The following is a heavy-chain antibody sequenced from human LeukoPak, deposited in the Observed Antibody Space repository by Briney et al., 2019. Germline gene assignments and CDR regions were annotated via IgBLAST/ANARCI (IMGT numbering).Heavy chain of an antibody. D-gene: IGHD3-10*01. CDR1: GGSSSDYY. J-gene: IGHJ5*02. CDR2: INQSGDT. CDR3: ARVTYGSGSYHGRFDP. V-gene: IGHV4-34*01. Sequence: SETLSLTCRDYGGSSSDYYWSWIRQPPGKGLEWIGEINQSGDTNYNPSLTSRGTLSVETSKYQFSLRLTSVTAADTAVYYCARVTYGSGSYHGRFDPWGQGTLVTVSS.